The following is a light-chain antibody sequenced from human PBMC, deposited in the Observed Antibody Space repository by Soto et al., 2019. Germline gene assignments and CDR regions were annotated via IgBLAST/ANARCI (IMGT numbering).Light chain of an antibody. CDR1: SSDVGGYNY. CDR3: SSYTSSNTYV. Sequence: QSALTQPASVSGPPGQSITISCTGTSSDVGGYNYVSWYQQYPGKAPKLMIYEVSNRPSGVSNRFSGSKSGNTASLTISGLQAEDEADYYCSSYTSSNTYVLGTGTKLTVL. J-gene: IGLJ1*01. V-gene: IGLV2-14*01. CDR2: EVS.